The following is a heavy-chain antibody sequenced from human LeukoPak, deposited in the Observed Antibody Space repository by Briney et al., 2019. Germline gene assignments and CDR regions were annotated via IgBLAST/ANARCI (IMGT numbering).Heavy chain of an antibody. Sequence: ASVKVSCKASGYTFTSYYMHWVRQAPGQGLEWMGWINPNSGGTTYAQKFQGRVTMTRDTSISTAYMDLSRLRSDDTAVYYCATQDSGYDPFDYWGQGTLVTVSS. CDR1: GYTFTSYY. D-gene: IGHD5-12*01. CDR2: INPNSGGT. J-gene: IGHJ4*02. V-gene: IGHV1-2*02. CDR3: ATQDSGYDPFDY.